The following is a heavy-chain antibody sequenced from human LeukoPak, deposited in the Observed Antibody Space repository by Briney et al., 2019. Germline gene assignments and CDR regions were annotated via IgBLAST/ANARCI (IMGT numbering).Heavy chain of an antibody. Sequence: HTGGSLRLSCAASRFTFSSYAMSWVRQAPGKGLEWVSAISGSGGSTYYADSVKGRFTISRDNSKNTLYLQMNSLRAEDTAVYYCAKDPNYYYYYGMDVWGQGTTVTVSS. V-gene: IGHV3-23*01. J-gene: IGHJ6*02. CDR2: ISGSGGST. CDR3: AKDPNYYYYYGMDV. CDR1: RFTFSSYA.